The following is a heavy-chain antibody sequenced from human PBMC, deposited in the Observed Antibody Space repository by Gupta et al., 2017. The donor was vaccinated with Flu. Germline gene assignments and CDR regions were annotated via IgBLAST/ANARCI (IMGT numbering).Heavy chain of an antibody. CDR3: ARDGEQWLGIDY. CDR2: ISSSSSYI. CDR1: GFTFSSYS. Sequence: EVQLVESGGGLVKPGGSLRLSCAACGFTFSSYSMHWVRPAPGKGLEWVSSISSSSSYIYYADSVKGRFTISRDNAKNSLYLQMNSLRAEDTAVYYCARDGEQWLGIDYWGQGTLVTVSS. D-gene: IGHD6-19*01. V-gene: IGHV3-21*01. J-gene: IGHJ4*02.